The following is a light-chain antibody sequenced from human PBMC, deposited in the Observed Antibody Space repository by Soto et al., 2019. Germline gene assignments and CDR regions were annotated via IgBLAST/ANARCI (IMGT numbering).Light chain of an antibody. V-gene: IGLV2-14*01. CDR2: DVS. CDR1: SSDVGGYNY. CDR3: SSYTSSSTFF. Sequence: QSVLTQPASVSGSPGQSITISCTGTSSDVGGYNYVSWYQQHPGKAPKLMIYDVSNRPSGVSNRFSGSKSGNTASLTISGLQAEDEADYYCSSYTSSSTFFFGTGT. J-gene: IGLJ1*01.